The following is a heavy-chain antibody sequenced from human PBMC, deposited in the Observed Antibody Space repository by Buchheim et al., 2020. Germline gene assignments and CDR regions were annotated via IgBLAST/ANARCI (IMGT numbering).Heavy chain of an antibody. CDR2: INPSGGST. CDR3: ARVRGSGTGLDYYYYGMDV. J-gene: IGHJ6*02. CDR1: GYTFTSYY. D-gene: IGHD3-10*01. V-gene: IGHV1-46*01. Sequence: QVQLVQSGAEVKKPGASVKVSCKASGYTFTSYYMHWVRQAPGQGLEWMGIINPSGGSTSYAQKFQGRVTMTRDKSTSTADMELSSLRSEDTAVYYCARVRGSGTGLDYYYYGMDVWGQGTT.